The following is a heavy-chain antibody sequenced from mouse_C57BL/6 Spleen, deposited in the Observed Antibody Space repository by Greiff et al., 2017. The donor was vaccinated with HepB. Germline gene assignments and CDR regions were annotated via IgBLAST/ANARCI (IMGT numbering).Heavy chain of an antibody. CDR2: INPSNGGT. CDR1: GYTFTSYW. D-gene: IGHD2-14*01. J-gene: IGHJ4*01. Sequence: QVQLQQPGTELVKPGASVKLSCKASGYTFTSYWMHWVKQRPGQGLEWIGNINPSNGGTNYNEKFKSKATLTVDKSSSTAYMQINSLTSEDSAVYYCARNGGTGLVHAHYYAMDYWGQGTSVTVSS. V-gene: IGHV1-53*01. CDR3: ARNGGTGLVHAHYYAMDY.